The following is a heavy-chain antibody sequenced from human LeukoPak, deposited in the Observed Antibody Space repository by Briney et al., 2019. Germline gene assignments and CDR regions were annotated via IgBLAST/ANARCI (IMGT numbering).Heavy chain of an antibody. J-gene: IGHJ4*02. V-gene: IGHV3-7*01. CDR1: GFTFSSWW. Sequence: GGSLRLSCAASGFTFSSWWMTWVRQGPGKGLESVADIKPEGRLIYYVDAVKGRFTISRDNAKNSLYLQMNSLRAEDTAVYYCAKWELYSGFYYIDYWGQGTLATVSS. D-gene: IGHD1-26*01. CDR2: IKPEGRLI. CDR3: AKWELYSGFYYIDY.